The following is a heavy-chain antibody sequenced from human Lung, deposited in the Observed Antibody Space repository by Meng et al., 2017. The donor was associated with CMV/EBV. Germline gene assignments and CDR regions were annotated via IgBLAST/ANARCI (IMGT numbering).Heavy chain of an antibody. Sequence: QVQLQQSGQGLVKPSQTLSLTCAISGDIVSSNSAAWHWIRQSPSRGLEWLGRTYYRSKWYHEYAVSVKSRITISPDTPKNQFSLQLNSMTPEDTAMYYCARGINGGCGDWGQGTLVTVSS. CDR2: TYYRSKWYH. CDR3: ARGINGGCGD. J-gene: IGHJ4*02. V-gene: IGHV6-1*01. CDR1: GDIVSSNSAA. D-gene: IGHD4-23*01.